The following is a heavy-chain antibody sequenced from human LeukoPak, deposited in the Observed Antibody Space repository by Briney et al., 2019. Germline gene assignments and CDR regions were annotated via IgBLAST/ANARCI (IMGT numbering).Heavy chain of an antibody. V-gene: IGHV4-31*03. Sequence: SQTLSLTCTVSGGSISSGGYYWSWIRQHPGKGLEWIGYIYYSGSTYYNPSLKSRVTISVDTSKNQFSLKLSSVTAADTAVYYCARGSLTYYDSSGYYYRAFDIWGQGTMVTVSS. D-gene: IGHD3-22*01. CDR2: IYYSGST. CDR3: ARGSLTYYDSSGYYYRAFDI. J-gene: IGHJ3*02. CDR1: GGSISSGGYY.